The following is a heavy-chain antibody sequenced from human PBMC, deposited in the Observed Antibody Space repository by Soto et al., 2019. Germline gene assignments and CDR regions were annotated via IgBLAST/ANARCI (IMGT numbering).Heavy chain of an antibody. D-gene: IGHD3-3*01. CDR3: ARVSRRGGVVIYPWFDP. V-gene: IGHV1-69*13. Sequence: SVKVSCKASGGTFSSYAISWVRQAPGQGLEWMGGIIPIFGTANYAQKFQGRVTITADESTSTAYMELSSLRSEDTAVYYCARVSRRGGVVIYPWFDPWGQGTLV. CDR2: IIPIFGTA. CDR1: GGTFSSYA. J-gene: IGHJ5*02.